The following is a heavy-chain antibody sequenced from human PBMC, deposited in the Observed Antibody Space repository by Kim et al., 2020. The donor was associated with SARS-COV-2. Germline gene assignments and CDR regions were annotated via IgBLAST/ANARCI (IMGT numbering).Heavy chain of an antibody. CDR2: INHSGST. CDR3: ARGGGSYDDGAGAGWFDP. V-gene: IGHV4-34*01. CDR1: GGSFSGYY. D-gene: IGHD5-12*01. Sequence: SETLSLTCAVYGGSFSGYYWSRIRQPPGKGLEWIGEINHSGSTNYNPSLKSRVTISVDTSKNQFSLKLSSETAADTAVYYCARGGGSYDDGAGAGWFDPWGQGTLVTVSS. J-gene: IGHJ5*02.